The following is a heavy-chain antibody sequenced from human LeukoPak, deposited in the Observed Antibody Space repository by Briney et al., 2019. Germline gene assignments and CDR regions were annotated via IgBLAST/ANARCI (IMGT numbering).Heavy chain of an antibody. D-gene: IGHD2-15*01. CDR2: IYYTGST. CDR3: VRSKSGAYGWFDP. Sequence: SETLSLTCTVSVGSISGYYWSWIRQPPGKGLEWIGYIYYTGSTNYNPSLKSRVTISVDTSQNQFSLKVSSVTAAETAVYYCVRSKSGAYGWFDPWGQGTLVTVSS. J-gene: IGHJ5*02. CDR1: VGSISGYY. V-gene: IGHV4-59*01.